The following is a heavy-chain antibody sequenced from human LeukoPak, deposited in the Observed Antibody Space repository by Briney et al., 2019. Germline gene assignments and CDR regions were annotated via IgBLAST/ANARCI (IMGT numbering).Heavy chain of an antibody. CDR1: GFSFDDYG. J-gene: IGHJ5*02. V-gene: IGHV3-20*04. D-gene: IGHD2-8*01. Sequence: GGSLRLSCVASGFSFDDYGMHWVRHTPGKRLEWVSGINWDGESTVYADSVKGRFTISRDKAENSLFLQMNSLRAEDTALYYCTRGPDARGPNGPNWFDPWGQGTLVTVSS. CDR3: TRGPDARGPNGPNWFDP. CDR2: INWDGEST.